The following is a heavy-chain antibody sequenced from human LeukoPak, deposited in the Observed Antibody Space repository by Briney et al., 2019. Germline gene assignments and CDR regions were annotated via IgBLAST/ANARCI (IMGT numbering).Heavy chain of an antibody. CDR1: GGSFSGYY. CDR3: ARGKKISSPTMVRGVIYFDY. Sequence: SETLSLTCAVYGGSFSGYYWSWIRQPPGKGLEWIGEINHSGSTNYNPSLKSRVTISVDTSKNQFSLKLSSVTAADTAVYYCARGKKISSPTMVRGVIYFDYWGQGTLVTVSS. V-gene: IGHV4-34*01. CDR2: INHSGST. D-gene: IGHD3-10*01. J-gene: IGHJ4*02.